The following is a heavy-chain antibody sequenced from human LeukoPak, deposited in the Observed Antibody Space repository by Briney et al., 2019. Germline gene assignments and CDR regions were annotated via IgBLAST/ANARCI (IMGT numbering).Heavy chain of an antibody. CDR1: GYTFTGYY. CDR3: AMDREEWNDAFDI. V-gene: IGHV1-2*02. J-gene: IGHJ3*02. Sequence: VASVKVSCKASGYTFTGYYMHWVRQAPGQRLEWMGWINPNSGGTNYAQKFQGRVTMTRDTSISTAYMELSRLRSDDTAVYYCAMDREEWNDAFDIWGQGTMVTVSS. D-gene: IGHD3-3*01. CDR2: INPNSGGT.